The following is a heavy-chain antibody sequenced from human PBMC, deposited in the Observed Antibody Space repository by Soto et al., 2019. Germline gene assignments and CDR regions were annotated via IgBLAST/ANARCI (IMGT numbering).Heavy chain of an antibody. Sequence: QVQLVQSGAEVKKPGSSVKVSCKASGGTFSSYAISWVRQAPGQGLEWMGGIIPIFGTANYAQKFQGRVTITADESTSTPYMKLNSLSSEHTAVYYCGRLAVGGSFDLWGRGTLVTVSS. J-gene: IGHJ2*01. D-gene: IGHD6-19*01. CDR1: GGTFSSYA. CDR2: IIPIFGTA. V-gene: IGHV1-69*12. CDR3: GRLAVGGSFDL.